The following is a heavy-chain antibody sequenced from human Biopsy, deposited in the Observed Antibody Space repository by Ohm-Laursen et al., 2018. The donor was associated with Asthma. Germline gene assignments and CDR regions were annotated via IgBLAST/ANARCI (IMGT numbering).Heavy chain of an antibody. J-gene: IGHJ3*02. CDR3: ARAYGGSFFSGSFDI. D-gene: IGHD4-23*01. CDR1: KFIFRNYA. Sequence: GSLRLSCTATKFIFRNYAMHWVRQPPGKGLEWVSVIYSGGGTYYADSVQGRVTVSRDNSKNTLSLQMNSLRAEDTAVYYCARAYGGSFFSGSFDIWGQGTMVTVSS. CDR2: IYSGGGT. V-gene: IGHV3-53*01.